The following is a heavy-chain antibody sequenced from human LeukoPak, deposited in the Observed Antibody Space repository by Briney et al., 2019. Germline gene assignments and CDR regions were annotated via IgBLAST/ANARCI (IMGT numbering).Heavy chain of an antibody. J-gene: IGHJ4*02. CDR1: GYTFTTYA. CDR3: VKGNTYGFDY. CDR2: LNGVNGNT. Sequence: ASVKVSCKTSGYTFTTYAMHWVRQAHGQRLEWMGWLNGVNGNTKYSQRFQGRVTITRDTSASAAYMELSSLTSEDTAVYYCVKGNTYGFDYWGQGTLVTVSS. V-gene: IGHV1-3*01. D-gene: IGHD5-18*01.